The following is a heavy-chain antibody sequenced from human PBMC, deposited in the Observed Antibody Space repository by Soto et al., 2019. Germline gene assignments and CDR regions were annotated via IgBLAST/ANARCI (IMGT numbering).Heavy chain of an antibody. CDR1: GGSISSGDYY. Sequence: SETLSLTCTVSGGSISSGDYYWSWIRQPPGKGLEWIGYIYQSGSTYYNPSLKSRVTISVDRSRNQFSLKLSSVTAADTAVYFCATQSYSNSGAYYYYAMDVWGQGTTVTVSS. CDR3: ATQSYSNSGAYYYYAMDV. V-gene: IGHV4-30-4*01. D-gene: IGHD4-4*01. J-gene: IGHJ6*02. CDR2: IYQSGST.